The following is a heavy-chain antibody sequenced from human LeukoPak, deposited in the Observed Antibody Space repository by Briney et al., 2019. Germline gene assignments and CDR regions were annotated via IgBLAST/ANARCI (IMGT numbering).Heavy chain of an antibody. D-gene: IGHD5-12*01. J-gene: IGHJ4*02. CDR2: IWYDGSNK. Sequence: GGSLRLSCAASGFTFSSYGMRWVRQAPGKGLEWVAVIWYDGSNKYYADSVKGRFTISRDNSKNTLYLQMNSLRAEDTAVYYCVREGRVSGYDFDCWGQGTLVTVSS. CDR3: VREGRVSGYDFDC. V-gene: IGHV3-33*01. CDR1: GFTFSSYG.